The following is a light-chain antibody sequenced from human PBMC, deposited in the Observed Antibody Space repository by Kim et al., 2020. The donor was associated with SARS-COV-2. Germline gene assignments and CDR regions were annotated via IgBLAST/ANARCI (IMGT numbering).Light chain of an antibody. CDR1: QRVSSSY. Sequence: SPGERATLSCRASQRVSSSYLAWYQQKPGQAPRRLIYGASSRATGIPDRFSGSGSGTDFTLTISRLEPEDFAVYYCQQYGSSPRTFGQGTKVDIK. V-gene: IGKV3-20*01. J-gene: IGKJ1*01. CDR2: GAS. CDR3: QQYGSSPRT.